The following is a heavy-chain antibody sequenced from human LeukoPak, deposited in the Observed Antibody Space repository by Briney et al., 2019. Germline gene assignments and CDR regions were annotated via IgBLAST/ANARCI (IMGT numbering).Heavy chain of an antibody. CDR2: INPNSGDT. CDR1: GYXFTGYY. V-gene: IGHV1-2*02. CDR3: AIKLEFVDAFDV. D-gene: IGHD3-3*02. J-gene: IGHJ3*01. Sequence: ASVNVSCKASGYXFTGYYFHWVRQAPGQGREWLGEINPNSGDTNYAQKFQGRVTMTRDTSITTAYIELNRLRSDDTAMYYCAIKLEFVDAFDVWGQGTVVTVSS.